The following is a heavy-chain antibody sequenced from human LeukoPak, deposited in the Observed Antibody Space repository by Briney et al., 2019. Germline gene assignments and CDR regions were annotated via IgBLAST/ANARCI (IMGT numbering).Heavy chain of an antibody. J-gene: IGHJ4*02. Sequence: GGSLRLSCAASGFTFSSYSMNWVRQAPGKGLEWVSYISFSSSTIYYADSVKGRFTISRDNAKTSLYLHMNSLRAEDTAVYYCARDPSDSSGFDYWGQGTLVTVSS. CDR1: GFTFSSYS. V-gene: IGHV3-48*04. CDR3: ARDPSDSSGFDY. CDR2: ISFSSSTI. D-gene: IGHD3-22*01.